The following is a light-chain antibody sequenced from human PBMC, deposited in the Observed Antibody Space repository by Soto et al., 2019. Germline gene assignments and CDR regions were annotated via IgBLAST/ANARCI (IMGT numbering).Light chain of an antibody. CDR3: GADHGSGSNFVYV. CDR1: SGYSNYK. V-gene: IGLV9-49*01. CDR2: VGTGGIVG. J-gene: IGLJ2*01. Sequence: QSALAQPPSASASLGASVTLTCTLNSGYSNYKVDWYQQRPGKGPRFVMRVGTGGIVGSKWDGIPARFSVLGSGLNRYLTIKNIQEEDESDYHCGADHGSGSNFVYVFGGGTKVTVL.